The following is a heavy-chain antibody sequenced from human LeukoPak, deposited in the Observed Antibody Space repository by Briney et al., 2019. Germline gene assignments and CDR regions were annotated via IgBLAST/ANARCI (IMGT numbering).Heavy chain of an antibody. D-gene: IGHD2-15*01. CDR2: ISYDGSDT. CDR1: GFTFSSYS. J-gene: IGHJ4*02. CDR3: ASARVIEVLATPTALDY. V-gene: IGHV3-30-3*02. Sequence: GGSLRLSCAASGFTFSSYSMNWVRQAPGKGLEWVAIISYDGSDTYYTDSVKGRFTISRDNSKNTLYPQMNSLRAEDTAVYYCASARVIEVLATPTALDYWGQGTLVTVSS.